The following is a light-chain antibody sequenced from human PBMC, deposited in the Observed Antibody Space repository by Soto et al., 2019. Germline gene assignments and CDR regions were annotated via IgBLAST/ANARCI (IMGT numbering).Light chain of an antibody. CDR2: AAT. Sequence: EVVLTQSPGTLSLSPGERATLSCRASQSVADSYLAWYQQKPSRAPRLLFYAATRRATGIPDRFSGSGSGTDFTLTISTLEPDDFAVYYCQQYGSSGTFGQGTKVEIK. V-gene: IGKV3-20*01. J-gene: IGKJ1*01. CDR3: QQYGSSGT. CDR1: QSVADSY.